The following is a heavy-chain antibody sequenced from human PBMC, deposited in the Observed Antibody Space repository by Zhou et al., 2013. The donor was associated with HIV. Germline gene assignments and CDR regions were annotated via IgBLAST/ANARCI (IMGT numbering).Heavy chain of an antibody. V-gene: IGHV1-2*02. CDR1: GYPFTGYF. Sequence: QAQLVQSGAEVKKPGASVKVSCKASGYPFTGYFVHWVRQAPGQGLEWLGWINPKSGDTNFAQRFHGRLTATRDTSINTAYMELRRLTSDDTAVYFCARSGYGRPADYWGQGTLVTVSS. J-gene: IGHJ4*02. CDR3: ARSGYGRPADY. CDR2: INPKSGDT. D-gene: IGHD2-15*01.